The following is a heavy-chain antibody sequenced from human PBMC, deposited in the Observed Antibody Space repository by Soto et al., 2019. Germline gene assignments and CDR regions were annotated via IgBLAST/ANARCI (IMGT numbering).Heavy chain of an antibody. CDR2: ISYDGSNK. D-gene: IGHD5-18*01. Sequence: PVGSLRLSCAASGFTFSSYGMHWVRQAPGKGLEWVALISYDGSNKYYADSVKGRFTISRDNSKITLYLQMNSLRADDTAVYYCAKDSGRGYNYGQHWFGPWGQGTLVTVSS. J-gene: IGHJ5*02. CDR3: AKDSGRGYNYGQHWFGP. CDR1: GFTFSSYG. V-gene: IGHV3-30*18.